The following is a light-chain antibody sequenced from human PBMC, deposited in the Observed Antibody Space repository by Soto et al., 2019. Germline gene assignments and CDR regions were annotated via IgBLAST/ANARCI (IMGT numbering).Light chain of an antibody. CDR2: GNN. V-gene: IGLV1-40*01. CDR3: QSYDTSLGAYV. Sequence: QSVLTQPPSVSGAPGQRVTISCTGSSSNIGAGYDVHWYQQLPGTAPKLLIYGNNNRPSGVPDRFSGSKSGTSASLAITGLQAEDEADYYCQSYDTSLGAYVLGSGTKVT. J-gene: IGLJ1*01. CDR1: SSNIGAGYD.